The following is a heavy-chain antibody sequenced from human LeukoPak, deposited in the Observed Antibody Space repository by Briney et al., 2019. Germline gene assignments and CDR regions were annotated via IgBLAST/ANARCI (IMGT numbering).Heavy chain of an antibody. V-gene: IGHV3-64*01. Sequence: PGGSLRLSCAASGFSFSKFAMHWVRQAPGRGLESVSGISYNGDGTYYANSVKGRFTISRDNSKNTLYLQVGSMRVQDMGVYYCARGHFWSGYTYQDYFYYMDVWGKGTAVTVSS. J-gene: IGHJ6*03. CDR2: ISYNGDGT. CDR1: GFSFSKFA. D-gene: IGHD3-3*02. CDR3: ARGHFWSGYTYQDYFYYMDV.